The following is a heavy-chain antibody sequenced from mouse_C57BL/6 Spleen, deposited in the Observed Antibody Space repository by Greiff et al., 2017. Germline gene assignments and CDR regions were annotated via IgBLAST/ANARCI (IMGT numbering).Heavy chain of an antibody. Sequence: VQLQQPGAELVMPGASVKLSCKASGYTFTSYWMHWVKQRPGQGLEWIGEIDPSDSYTNYNQKFKGKSTLTVDKSSSTAYMQLSSLTSEDSAVYYCARGTKRLGFAYWGQGTLVTVSA. CDR1: GYTFTSYW. V-gene: IGHV1-69*01. CDR3: ARGTKRLGFAY. D-gene: IGHD1-2*01. CDR2: IDPSDSYT. J-gene: IGHJ3*01.